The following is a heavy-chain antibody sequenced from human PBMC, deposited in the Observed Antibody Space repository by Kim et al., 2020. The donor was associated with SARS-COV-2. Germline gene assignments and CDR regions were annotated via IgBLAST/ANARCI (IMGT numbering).Heavy chain of an antibody. D-gene: IGHD6-19*01. V-gene: IGHV3-9*01. CDR3: AKDSQWLVLGGAFDI. CDR2: ISWNSGSI. J-gene: IGHJ3*02. Sequence: GGSLRLSCAASGFTFGDYAMHWVRQAPGKGLEWVSGISWNSGSIGYADSVKGRFTISRDNAKNSLYRQMNSLRAEDTALYYCAKDSQWLVLGGAFDIWGQGTMVTVSS. CDR1: GFTFGDYA.